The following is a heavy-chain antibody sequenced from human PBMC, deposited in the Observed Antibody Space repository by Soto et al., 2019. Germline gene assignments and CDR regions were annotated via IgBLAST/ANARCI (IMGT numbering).Heavy chain of an antibody. CDR1: GFTVSSDY. V-gene: IGHV3-53*01. Sequence: EVQLVESGGGLIQPGGSLRLSCAASGFTVSSDYMSWVRQAPGKGLEWVSVIYTGGSTYYADSVKGRFTFSRDNSKKTLYLQMSNLRAEDTAVYYCARAYGGNPALFDPWGQGTLVTVSS. CDR2: IYTGGST. J-gene: IGHJ5*02. D-gene: IGHD4-17*01. CDR3: ARAYGGNPALFDP.